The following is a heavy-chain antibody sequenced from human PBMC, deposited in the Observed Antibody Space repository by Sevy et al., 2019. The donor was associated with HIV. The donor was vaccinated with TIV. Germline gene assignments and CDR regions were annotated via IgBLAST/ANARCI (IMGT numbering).Heavy chain of an antibody. CDR1: GYNFTSYW. CDR3: ARNLAMVQRLIPLQHFDY. J-gene: IGHJ4*02. Sequence: GESLKISCKGSGYNFTSYWIGWVRQMPGKGLEWMGIIYPGDSDTRYSPSFQGQVTISADKSISTAYLQWSSLKASDTAMYYCARNLAMVQRLIPLQHFDYWGQGTLVTVSS. V-gene: IGHV5-51*01. CDR2: IYPGDSDT. D-gene: IGHD3-10*01.